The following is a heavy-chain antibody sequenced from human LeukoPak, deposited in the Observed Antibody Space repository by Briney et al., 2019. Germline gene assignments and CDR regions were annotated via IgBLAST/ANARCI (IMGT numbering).Heavy chain of an antibody. CDR2: INPNSGGT. J-gene: IGHJ5*02. V-gene: IGHV1-2*02. CDR3: ARDSKSWVNWFDP. CDR1: GYTFTGYY. Sequence: ASVKVSCKASGYTFTGYYMHWVRQAPGQGLEWMGWINPNSGGTNYAQKFQGRVTMTRDTSISTAYMELSRLRSDDTAVYYCARDSKSWVNWFDPWGQGTLVTVPS.